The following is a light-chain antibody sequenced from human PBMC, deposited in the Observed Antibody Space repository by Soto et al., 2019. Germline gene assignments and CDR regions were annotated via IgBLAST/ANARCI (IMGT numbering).Light chain of an antibody. CDR3: QQYESTPPT. J-gene: IGKJ2*01. CDR2: WAS. CDR1: QSVLYSSNNKNY. Sequence: DIVMTQSPDSLAVSLGERATINCKSSQSVLYSSNNKNYLAWYQQRPGQPPKLLIYWASTRESGVPDRFCGSGSGTDFTLSIASLRAEDVAVYSCQQYESTPPTFGQANKLEIK. V-gene: IGKV4-1*01.